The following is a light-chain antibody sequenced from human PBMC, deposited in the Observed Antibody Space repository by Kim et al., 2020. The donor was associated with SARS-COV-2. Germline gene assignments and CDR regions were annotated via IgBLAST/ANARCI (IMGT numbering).Light chain of an antibody. CDR2: DVS. Sequence: QSITISGTGPSSDVCGYNYVSWYQKHPGKAPKLIIYDVSNRPSGVSNRFSGSKSGNTASLTISGLQAEDEADYYCSSYTSSSTLDVFGTGTKVTVL. V-gene: IGLV2-14*03. J-gene: IGLJ1*01. CDR1: SSDVCGYNY. CDR3: SSYTSSSTLDV.